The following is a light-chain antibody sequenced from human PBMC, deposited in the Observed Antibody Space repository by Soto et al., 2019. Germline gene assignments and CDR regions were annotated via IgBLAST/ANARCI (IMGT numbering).Light chain of an antibody. Sequence: EIVLTQSPGTLSLSPGERATLFCRASQYVDYLAWYQHRRGQAPRLLLLGASTRAPGIPGRFSGSGYVTDFTLTISRLEPEDFAVYCCQQYDTFPLTFGGGTRVEI. J-gene: IGKJ4*01. CDR3: QQYDTFPLT. CDR1: QYVDY. V-gene: IGKV3-20*01. CDR2: GAS.